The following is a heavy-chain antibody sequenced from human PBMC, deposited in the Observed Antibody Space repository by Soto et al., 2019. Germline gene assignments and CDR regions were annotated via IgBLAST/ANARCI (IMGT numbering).Heavy chain of an antibody. CDR3: ARWSYLDY. CDR2: ISDDGASI. J-gene: IGHJ4*02. Sequence: PGGSLRLSCEASGFSFSSFAMNWVRQAPGRGLERVSYISDDGASIYYADSLKGRFTISRDNAKNSLSLQMNNLRAEDTAVYYCARWSYLDYWGQGTRVTVSS. D-gene: IGHD3-3*01. CDR1: GFSFSSFA. V-gene: IGHV3-48*03.